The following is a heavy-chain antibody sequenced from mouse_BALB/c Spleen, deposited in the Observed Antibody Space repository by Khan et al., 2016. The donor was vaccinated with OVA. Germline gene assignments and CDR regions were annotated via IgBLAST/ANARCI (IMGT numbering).Heavy chain of an antibody. D-gene: IGHD2-2*01. J-gene: IGHJ4*01. CDR1: GFTFSNYA. V-gene: IGHV5-9-3*01. Sequence: QRVGSGGGLVKPGGSLKLSCSASGFTFSNYAMSWVRQTPEKRLECVATISTGGHYTFYPDSVKGRFTISRDNAKNTLYLPMSSLRSEDTAMYYCARSLVDYHAMDYWGQGTSVTVSS. CDR3: ARSLVDYHAMDY. CDR2: ISTGGHYT.